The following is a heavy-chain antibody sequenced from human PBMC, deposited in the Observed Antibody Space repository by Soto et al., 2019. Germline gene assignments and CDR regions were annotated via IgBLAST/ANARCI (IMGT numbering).Heavy chain of an antibody. CDR1: DFTFRNYW. V-gene: IGHV3-7*03. CDR3: FGGNGGPQ. J-gene: IGHJ4*02. D-gene: IGHD3-16*01. Sequence: GGSLRLSCATSDFTFRNYWMNWVRQAPGKGLEWVANIKPDGSATNYVDSVKGRFTISRDNVRNSVSLQMNSLRVEDTAVYFCFGGNGGPQWGQGSLVTVSS. CDR2: IKPDGSAT.